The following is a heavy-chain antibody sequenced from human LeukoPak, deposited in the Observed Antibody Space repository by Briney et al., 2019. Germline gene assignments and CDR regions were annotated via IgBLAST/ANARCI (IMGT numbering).Heavy chain of an antibody. Sequence: GGSLRLSCAASGFAFSTYAMGWVRQAPGKGLEWVSALSGSGSSTYYADSVKGRFTISRDNSKNTLYLQLNNLRAEDTAVYYCAKDKSYGMDVWGQGTTVTVSS. V-gene: IGHV3-23*01. CDR3: AKDKSYGMDV. J-gene: IGHJ6*02. CDR1: GFAFSTYA. CDR2: LSGSGSST.